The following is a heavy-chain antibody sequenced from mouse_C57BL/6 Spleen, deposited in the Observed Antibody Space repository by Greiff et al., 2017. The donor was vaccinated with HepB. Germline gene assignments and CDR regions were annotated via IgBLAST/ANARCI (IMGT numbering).Heavy chain of an antibody. V-gene: IGHV5-4*01. CDR3: ARDQYDYDEGYYYAMDY. J-gene: IGHJ4*01. CDR2: ISDGGSYT. D-gene: IGHD2-4*01. CDR1: GFTFSSYA. Sequence: DVHLVESGGGLVKPGGSLKLSCAASGFTFSSYAMSWVRQTPEKRLEWVATISDGGSYTYYPDNVKGRFTISRDNAKNNLYLQMSHLKSEDTAMYYCARDQYDYDEGYYYAMDYWGQGTSVTVSS.